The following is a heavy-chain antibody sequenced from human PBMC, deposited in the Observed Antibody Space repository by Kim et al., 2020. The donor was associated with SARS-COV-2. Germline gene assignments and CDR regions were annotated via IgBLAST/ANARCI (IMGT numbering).Heavy chain of an antibody. CDR1: GFTFSSYA. D-gene: IGHD6-13*01. Sequence: GGSLRLSCVASGFTFSSYAMSWVRQAPGKGLEWVSVIYSGGSGTNYADSVKVRFTISRENSKTTRYLQMKILRAEDTAVYYCAKDCDRIASAGLPDNWGQGALVTVSS. CDR2: IYSGGSGT. CDR3: AKDCDRIASAGLPDN. V-gene: IGHV3-23*03. J-gene: IGHJ4*02.